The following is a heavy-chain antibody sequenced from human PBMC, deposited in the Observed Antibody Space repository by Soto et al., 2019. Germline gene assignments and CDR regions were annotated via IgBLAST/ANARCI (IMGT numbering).Heavy chain of an antibody. D-gene: IGHD6-19*01. J-gene: IGHJ4*02. CDR3: ARDFEAVAGVFDY. CDR1: EFTFSSYS. V-gene: IGHV3-21*01. Sequence: EVQLVESGGGLVKPGGSLRLSCAASEFTFSSYSMNWVRQAPGKGLEWVSSISSSSSYIYYADSVKGRFTISRDNAKNSLYLQMNSLRAEDTAVYYCARDFEAVAGVFDYWGQGTLVTVSS. CDR2: ISSSSSYI.